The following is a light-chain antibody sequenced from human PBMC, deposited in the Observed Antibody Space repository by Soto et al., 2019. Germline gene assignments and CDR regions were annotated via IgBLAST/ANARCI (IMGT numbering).Light chain of an antibody. Sequence: DIQMTQSPSTLSASVGDRVTITCRASQSIINWLAWYQQKPGKAPKLLIYKASTLQSGVPSRFSGSGSGADFTLTISSLHPDDFGTYYCQQYTSYYTFGQGPKLEIK. CDR1: QSIINW. CDR2: KAS. V-gene: IGKV1-5*03. J-gene: IGKJ2*01. CDR3: QQYTSYYT.